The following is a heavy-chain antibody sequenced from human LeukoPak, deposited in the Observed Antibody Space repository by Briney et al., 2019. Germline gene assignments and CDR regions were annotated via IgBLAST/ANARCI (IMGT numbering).Heavy chain of an antibody. CDR3: ARSTQASSTSFDY. J-gene: IGHJ4*02. D-gene: IGHD6-6*01. V-gene: IGHV4-59*01. CDR1: GGSISNYY. Sequence: NPSETLSLTCTVSGGSISNYYWSWIRQPPGKGLEYIGFIYHSGSTNYNPSFKGRVTMSVDKSKNQCSLRLSSVTAADTAIYFCARSTQASSTSFDYWGQGTLVTVSS. CDR2: IYHSGST.